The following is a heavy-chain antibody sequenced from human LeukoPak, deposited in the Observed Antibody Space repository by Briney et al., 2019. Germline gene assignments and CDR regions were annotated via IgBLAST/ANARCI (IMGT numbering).Heavy chain of an antibody. V-gene: IGHV5-51*01. CDR1: GYXFTNYW. Sequence: GESLKISCNGSGYXFTNYWICWVRQMPGKGLEWMGIIYPGDSDTRHSPSFQGQVTISADKSISTAYLQWSSLKASDTAMYYCARGGGYNYGTFDYWGQGTLVTVSS. CDR2: IYPGDSDT. CDR3: ARGGGYNYGTFDY. J-gene: IGHJ4*02. D-gene: IGHD5-18*01.